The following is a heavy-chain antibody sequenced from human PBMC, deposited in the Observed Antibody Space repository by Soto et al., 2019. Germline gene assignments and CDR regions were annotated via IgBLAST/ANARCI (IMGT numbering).Heavy chain of an antibody. J-gene: IGHJ4*02. Sequence: SETLSLTCAVYGGSFSGYYWGWFRQPPGKGLEWIGEINHSGSTKYNPSLTSRVTISADTSQTQFSLSLSSVTAADTAVYYCSAWYNGTRRDYWGQGTLVTVS. V-gene: IGHV4-34*01. CDR3: SAWYNGTRRDY. D-gene: IGHD1-20*01. CDR2: INHSGST. CDR1: GGSFSGYY.